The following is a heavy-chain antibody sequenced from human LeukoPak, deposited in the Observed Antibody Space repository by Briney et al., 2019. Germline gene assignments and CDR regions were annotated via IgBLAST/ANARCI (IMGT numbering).Heavy chain of an antibody. Sequence: ASVKVSCKASGYTFTSYDINWVRQATGQGLEWMGWMNPNSGNTGYAQKFQGRVTMTRNTSISTAYMELSSLRAEDTAVYYCAKPNDSSGYYFVYFDYWGQGTLVTVSS. J-gene: IGHJ4*02. D-gene: IGHD3-22*01. CDR3: AKPNDSSGYYFVYFDY. V-gene: IGHV1-8*01. CDR1: GYTFTSYD. CDR2: MNPNSGNT.